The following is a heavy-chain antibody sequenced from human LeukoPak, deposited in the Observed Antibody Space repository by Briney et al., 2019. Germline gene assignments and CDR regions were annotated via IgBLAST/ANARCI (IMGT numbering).Heavy chain of an antibody. V-gene: IGHV3-33*01. CDR2: IWYDGSNK. CDR3: ARDQRPGWGEYFQH. D-gene: IGHD3-16*01. Sequence: QSGRSLRLSCAASELTFSSYGMHWVRQAPGKGLEWVAVIWYDGSNKYYADSVKGRFTISRDNSKNTVYLQMNSLRVEDTAVYYCARDQRPGWGEYFQHWGQGTLVTVSS. CDR1: ELTFSSYG. J-gene: IGHJ1*01.